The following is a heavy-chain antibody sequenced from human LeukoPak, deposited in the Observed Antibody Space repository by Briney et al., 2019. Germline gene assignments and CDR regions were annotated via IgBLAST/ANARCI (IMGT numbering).Heavy chain of an antibody. V-gene: IGHV4-39*07. CDR2: IYYSGST. D-gene: IGHD3-10*01. CDR1: GGSISSSSYY. J-gene: IGHJ4*02. Sequence: SETLSLTCTVSGGSISSSSYYWGWIRQPPGKGLEWIGSIYYSGSTYYNPSLKSRVTISVDTSKNQFSLKLSSVTAADTAVYYCARDEVHYCGSGGPDYWGQGTLVTVSS. CDR3: ARDEVHYCGSGGPDY.